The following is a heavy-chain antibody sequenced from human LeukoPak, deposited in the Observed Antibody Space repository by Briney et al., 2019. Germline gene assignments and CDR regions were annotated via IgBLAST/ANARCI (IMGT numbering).Heavy chain of an antibody. CDR3: ARLTYYYDSSGSRGFDP. J-gene: IGHJ5*02. CDR1: GYTFTSYG. D-gene: IGHD3-22*01. V-gene: IGHV1-18*01. Sequence: ASVKVSCKASGYTFTSYGISWVGQAAGQGREWMGWISAYNGNTNYAQKLQGRVTMTTDTSTSTAYMELRSLRSDDTAVYYCARLTYYYDSSGSRGFDPWGQGTLVTVSS. CDR2: ISAYNGNT.